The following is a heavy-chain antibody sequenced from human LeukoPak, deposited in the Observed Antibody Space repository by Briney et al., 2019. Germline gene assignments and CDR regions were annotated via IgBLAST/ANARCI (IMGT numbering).Heavy chain of an antibody. CDR2: ISAYNGNT. J-gene: IGHJ3*02. V-gene: IGHV1-18*01. D-gene: IGHD4-17*01. CDR3: ARDPTYGDGAFDI. CDR1: GYTFTNYG. Sequence: ASVKVSCKASGYTFTNYGITWVRQAPGQGLEWMGWISAYNGNTNYAQKFQGRVTMTTDTSTSTGYLELRSLRSDDTAVYYCARDPTYGDGAFDIWGQGTMVTVSS.